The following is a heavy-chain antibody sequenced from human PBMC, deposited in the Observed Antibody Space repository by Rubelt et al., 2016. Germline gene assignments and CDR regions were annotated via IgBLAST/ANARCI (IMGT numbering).Heavy chain of an antibody. CDR1: GYTFTSYG. CDR2: ISAYNGTT. J-gene: IGHJ4*02. Sequence: QVQLVQSGAEVKKPGASVKVSCKASGYTFTSYGISWVRQAPGQGLEWMGWISAYNGTTHYAQKRQGRGTMTRDPSTSNAYMGLRSLRSDDTAVYDCARDLPPFRRYNWNFPLDYWGQGTLVTVSS. D-gene: IGHD1-7*01. CDR3: ARDLPPFRRYNWNFPLDY. V-gene: IGHV1-18*01.